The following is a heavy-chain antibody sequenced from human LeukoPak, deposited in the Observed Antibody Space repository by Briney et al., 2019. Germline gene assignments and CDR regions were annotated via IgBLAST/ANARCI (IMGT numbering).Heavy chain of an antibody. V-gene: IGHV4-39*01. D-gene: IGHD3-22*01. CDR1: GGSISSSSYY. CDR3: ARHGIVVVMYFDY. J-gene: IGHJ4*02. CDR2: IYYSGST. Sequence: SETLSLTCTVSGGSISSSSYYWGWIRQPPGKGLEWIGSIYYSGSTYYNPTLKSRFTISVDTSKNHFSLKLSSVTAADTAVYYCARHGIVVVMYFDYWGQGTLVTVSS.